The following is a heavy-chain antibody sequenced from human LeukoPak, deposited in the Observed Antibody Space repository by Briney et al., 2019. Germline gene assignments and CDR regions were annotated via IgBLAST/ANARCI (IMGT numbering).Heavy chain of an antibody. CDR3: ARDSSGWYDY. CDR1: GFTFSSYS. V-gene: IGHV3-21*01. Sequence: GGSLRLSCAASGFTFSSYSMNLVRQAPGKGLEWVSSISSSSSYIYYADSVKGRFTISRDNAKNSLYLQMNSLRAEDTAVYFCARDSSGWYDYWGQGTLVTVSS. J-gene: IGHJ4*02. D-gene: IGHD6-19*01. CDR2: ISSSSSYI.